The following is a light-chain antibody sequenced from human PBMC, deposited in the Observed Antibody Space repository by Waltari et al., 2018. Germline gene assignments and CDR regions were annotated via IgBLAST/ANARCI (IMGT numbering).Light chain of an antibody. J-gene: IGLJ2*01. Sequence: QSALTQPRSVSGSPGQSVTISCTGTSSAVGGYNSVSWYQQPPGKAPKLMLYDVSKRPSVVPDRFSGSKSGNTASLTISGLQAEDEADYYCCSYAGSYTFEVFGGGTKLTVL. CDR1: SSAVGGYNS. V-gene: IGLV2-11*01. CDR2: DVS. CDR3: CSYAGSYTFEV.